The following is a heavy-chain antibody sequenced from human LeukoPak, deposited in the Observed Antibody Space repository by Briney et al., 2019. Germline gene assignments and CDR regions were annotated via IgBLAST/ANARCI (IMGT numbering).Heavy chain of an antibody. CDR2: ISYDGSNK. J-gene: IGHJ4*02. CDR3: AKAFDSSGYHFDY. V-gene: IGHV3-30*18. CDR1: GFTFSSYG. D-gene: IGHD3-22*01. Sequence: GGSLRLSCAASGFTFSSYGMHWVRQAPGKGLEWVAVISYDGSNKYYADSVKGRFTISRDNSKNTLYLQMNSLRAEDTAVYYCAKAFDSSGYHFDYWGQGTLVTVSS.